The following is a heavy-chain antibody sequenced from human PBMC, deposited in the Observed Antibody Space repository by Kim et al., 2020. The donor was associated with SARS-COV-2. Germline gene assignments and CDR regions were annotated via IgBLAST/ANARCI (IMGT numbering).Heavy chain of an antibody. V-gene: IGHV3-7*03. CDR2: IKQDGSQE. D-gene: IGHD6-19*01. J-gene: IGHJ3*02. Sequence: GGSLRLSCAASGFTFGRFTFGSFWMSWVRQAPGKGLEWVANIKQDGSQEYYVDSMKGRFTISRDNAQNSLYLQMTSLRAEDTAVYYCARTVAGRIDAFDNW. CDR1: GFTFGRFTFGSFW. CDR3: ARTVAGRIDAFDN.